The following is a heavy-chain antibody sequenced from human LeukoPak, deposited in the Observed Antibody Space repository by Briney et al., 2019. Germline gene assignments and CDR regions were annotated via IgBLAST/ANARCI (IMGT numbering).Heavy chain of an antibody. Sequence: GGSLRLSCTASGFTFGDYDMNWFRQAPGKGLEWVGFIRSKLYGGTTEYAASVKGRFTISRDDSKSIAYLQMNSLKTEDTAVYYCSRDEGTTGGAYYFDYSGQGTLVTVSS. CDR3: SRDEGTTGGAYYFDY. CDR1: GFTFGDYD. V-gene: IGHV3-49*03. D-gene: IGHD1-7*01. CDR2: IRSKLYGGTT. J-gene: IGHJ4*02.